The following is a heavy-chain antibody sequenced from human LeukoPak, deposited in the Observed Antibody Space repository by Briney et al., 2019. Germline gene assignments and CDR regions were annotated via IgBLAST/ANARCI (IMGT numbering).Heavy chain of an antibody. CDR3: ACYGSGYYYYGMDV. CDR1: GFIFGSYA. Sequence: GGSLRLSCAASGFIFGSYAMSWVRQAPGKGLEWVSAISGSGGSTYYADSVKGRFTISRDNSKNTLYLQMNSLRAEDTAVYYCACYGSGYYYYGMDVWGQGTTVTVSS. J-gene: IGHJ6*02. D-gene: IGHD3-10*01. CDR2: ISGSGGST. V-gene: IGHV3-23*01.